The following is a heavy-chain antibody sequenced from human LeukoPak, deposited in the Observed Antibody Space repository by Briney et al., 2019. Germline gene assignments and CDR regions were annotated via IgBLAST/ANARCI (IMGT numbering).Heavy chain of an antibody. V-gene: IGHV3-23*01. CDR2: LSGSGGST. CDR3: AKDKSYGSDY. Sequence: RGSLRLSCAASGFTFRSYAMNWVRQAPGKGLEWVSALSGSGGSTFYADSVKGRFTISRDNSKNTLYLQMNSLRAEDTAVYCCAKDKSYGSDYWGQGALVTVSS. D-gene: IGHD1-26*01. CDR1: GFTFRSYA. J-gene: IGHJ4*02.